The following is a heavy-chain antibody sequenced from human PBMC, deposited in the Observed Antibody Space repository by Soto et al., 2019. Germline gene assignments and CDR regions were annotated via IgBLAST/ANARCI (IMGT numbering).Heavy chain of an antibody. CDR1: GGSISSSSYY. J-gene: IGHJ5*02. CDR3: ARRIATVGNYFDP. CDR2: IYYSGST. D-gene: IGHD6-13*01. V-gene: IGHV4-39*01. Sequence: SETLSLTCTVSGGSISSSSYYWGWIRQSPGKGLEWIASIYYSGSTYYNPSLKSRVTISVDTSKNQFSLKLSSVTAADTAVYYCARRIATVGNYFDPWGQGTLVTVPS.